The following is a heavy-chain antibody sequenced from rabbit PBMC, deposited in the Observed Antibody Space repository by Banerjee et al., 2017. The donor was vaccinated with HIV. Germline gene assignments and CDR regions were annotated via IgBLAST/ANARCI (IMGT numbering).Heavy chain of an antibody. CDR1: GIDFSSYG. CDR2: IYPDYGST. V-gene: IGHV1S47*01. CDR3: ARRDDYGDDDAFDP. J-gene: IGHJ2*01. Sequence: QQQLEETGGGLVQPGGSLTLSCKASGIDFSSYGISWVRQAPGKGLEWIAYIYPDYGSTDYASWVNGRFTISLDNAQNTVFLQMTSLTAADTATYFCARRDDYGDDDAFDPWGPGTLVTVS. D-gene: IGHD2-1*01.